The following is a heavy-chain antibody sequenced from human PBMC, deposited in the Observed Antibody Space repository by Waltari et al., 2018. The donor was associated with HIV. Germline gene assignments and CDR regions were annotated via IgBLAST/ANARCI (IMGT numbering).Heavy chain of an antibody. Sequence: EVQLVQSGAEVKKPGESLKISCKGSGYSFTSYWIGWVRQMPGKGLGWMGIIYPGDSDTRYSPSFQGQVTISADKSISTAYLQWSSLKASDTAMYYCARHLQYSSGWQNWFDPWGQGTLVTVSS. CDR2: IYPGDSDT. V-gene: IGHV5-51*01. CDR1: GYSFTSYW. J-gene: IGHJ5*02. CDR3: ARHLQYSSGWQNWFDP. D-gene: IGHD6-19*01.